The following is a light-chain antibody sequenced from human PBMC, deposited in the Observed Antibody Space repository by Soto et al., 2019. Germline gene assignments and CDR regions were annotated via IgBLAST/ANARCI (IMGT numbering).Light chain of an antibody. CDR1: QSVSSN. Sequence: EIVMTQSPATLSVSPGERATISCRASQSVSSNLAWYQQKTGQAPRLLIYGASTRATGIPARFSGSGSGTEFTLNISSLQSEHFAVYYCQQYNNWPPTWTFGRGTKV. J-gene: IGKJ1*01. V-gene: IGKV3-15*01. CDR2: GAS. CDR3: QQYNNWPPTWT.